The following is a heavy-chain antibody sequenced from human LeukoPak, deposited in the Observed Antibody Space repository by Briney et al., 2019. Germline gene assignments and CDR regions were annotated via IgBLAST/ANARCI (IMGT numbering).Heavy chain of an antibody. J-gene: IGHJ5*02. D-gene: IGHD4-11*01. CDR2: IIPIFGTA. CDR3: ATQGGYSNGWFDP. Sequence: GASVKVSCKASGGTFSSYAISWVRQAPGQGLEWMGGIIPIFGTANYAQKFQGRVTITADESTSTAYTELSSLRSEDTAVYYCATQGGYSNGWFDPWGQGTLVTVSS. V-gene: IGHV1-69*13. CDR1: GGTFSSYA.